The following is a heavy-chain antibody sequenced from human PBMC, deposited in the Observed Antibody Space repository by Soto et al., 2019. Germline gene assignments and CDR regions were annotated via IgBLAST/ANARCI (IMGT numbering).Heavy chain of an antibody. CDR3: ASHTTYLTGGSRYSRWFDP. V-gene: IGHV6-1*01. D-gene: IGHD2-15*01. CDR1: GDSVSSNSAA. Sequence: PSQTLSLTCAISGDSVSSNSAAWNWIRQSPSRGLEWLGRTYYRSKWYNDYAVSVKSRITINPDTSKDQVSLQLNSVTPEDTAVYPCASHTTYLTGGSRYSRWFDPCGQGTLVTVS. CDR2: TYYRSKWYN. J-gene: IGHJ5*02.